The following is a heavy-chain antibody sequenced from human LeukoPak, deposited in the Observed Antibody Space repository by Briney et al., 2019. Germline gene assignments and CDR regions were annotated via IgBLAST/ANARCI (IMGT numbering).Heavy chain of an antibody. CDR2: SDPEDGER. Sequence: ASVKVSCKVSGKTLSDLSMHWLRQPPGKGLEWLGGSDPEDGERIYAQMFQGRVTMTEDTSIDTAYMELSSLRSEDTAVYYCVTGFTTMAVDYFDYWGQGTLVTVSP. J-gene: IGHJ4*02. V-gene: IGHV1-24*01. CDR3: VTGFTTMAVDYFDY. D-gene: IGHD5-18*01. CDR1: GKTLSDLS.